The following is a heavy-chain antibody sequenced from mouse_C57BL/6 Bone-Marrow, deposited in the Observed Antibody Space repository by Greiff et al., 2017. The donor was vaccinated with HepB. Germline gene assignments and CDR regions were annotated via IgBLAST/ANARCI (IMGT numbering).Heavy chain of an antibody. V-gene: IGHV5-6*01. J-gene: IGHJ2*01. CDR2: ISSGGSYT. CDR1: GFTFSSYG. CDR3: ARQVPDY. Sequence: EVKLVESGGDLVKPGGSLKLSCAASGFTFSSYGMSWVRQTPDKRLEWVATISSGGSYTYYPDSVKGRFTISRDNAKNTLYLQMSSLKSEDTAMYYCARQVPDYWGQGTTLTVSS.